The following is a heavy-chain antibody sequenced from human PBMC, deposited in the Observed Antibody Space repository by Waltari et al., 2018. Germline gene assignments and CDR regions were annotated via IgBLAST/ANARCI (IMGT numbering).Heavy chain of an antibody. D-gene: IGHD6-6*01. V-gene: IGHV4-34*01. CDR3: ARSIAARPGYFQH. CDR2: INHSGST. J-gene: IGHJ1*01. Sequence: QVQLQQWGAGLLKPSETLSLTCAVYGGSFSGYYWSWIRQPPGKGLEWIGEINHSGSTNYNPSRKSRVTISVDTSKNQFSLKLSSGTAADTAVYYCARSIAARPGYFQHWGQGTLVTVSS. CDR1: GGSFSGYY.